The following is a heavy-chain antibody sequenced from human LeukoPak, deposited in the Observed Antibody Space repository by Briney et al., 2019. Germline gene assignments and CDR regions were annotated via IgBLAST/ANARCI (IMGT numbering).Heavy chain of an antibody. D-gene: IGHD5-24*01. CDR3: ARGDGYNFFDY. J-gene: IGHJ4*02. CDR1: GFSVTNNY. Sequence: GGSLRFSCAVSGFSVTNNYMSWVRQAPGKGLEWVSVFYVGGATYYADSVKGRFTISRDNSENTLYLQMKSLRAEDTAVYYCARGDGYNFFDYWGQGTLVTVSS. V-gene: IGHV3-53*01. CDR2: FYVGGAT.